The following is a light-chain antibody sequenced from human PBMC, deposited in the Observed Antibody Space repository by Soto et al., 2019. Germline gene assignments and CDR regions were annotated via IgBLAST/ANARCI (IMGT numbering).Light chain of an antibody. V-gene: IGKV1-5*01. CDR1: QSISSW. Sequence: DIQMTQSPSSLSASVGDRVTITCRASQSISSWLAWYQQKPGKAPKLLIYDASSLESGVPSRFSGSGSGTEFTLTIISLQPDDFATYYCQQYNSYPMYTFGQGTKLEIK. CDR2: DAS. J-gene: IGKJ2*01. CDR3: QQYNSYPMYT.